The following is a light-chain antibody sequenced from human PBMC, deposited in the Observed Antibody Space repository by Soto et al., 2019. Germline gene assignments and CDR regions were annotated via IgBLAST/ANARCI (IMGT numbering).Light chain of an antibody. CDR3: SSYGGRNNNFV. Sequence: QSALTQPPSASGSPGQSVTISCSGTSSDVGGYNYVSWYQQHPGKAPKLMIYQVNKRPSGVPDRFSGSKSGNTASLTVSGLQAEDEADYYCSSYGGRNNNFVFGTRTKVTVL. CDR1: SSDVGGYNY. J-gene: IGLJ1*01. V-gene: IGLV2-8*01. CDR2: QVN.